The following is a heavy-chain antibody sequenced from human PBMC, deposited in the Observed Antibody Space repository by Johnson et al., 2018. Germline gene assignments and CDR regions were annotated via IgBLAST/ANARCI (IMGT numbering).Heavy chain of an antibody. D-gene: IGHD2-15*01. CDR2: ISSSSSTI. J-gene: IGHJ3*02. CDR3: AGTYCSGGSCYWHAFDI. Sequence: VQLVQSGGGLVQPGGSLRLSCAASGFTFSSYSMNCVRQAPGKGLEWVSYISSSSSTIYYADSMKGRVTTSRDNAKNSLYLHMNSLRAEDTDVYYCAGTYCSGGSCYWHAFDIWGQGTMVTVSS. V-gene: IGHV3-48*01. CDR1: GFTFSSYS.